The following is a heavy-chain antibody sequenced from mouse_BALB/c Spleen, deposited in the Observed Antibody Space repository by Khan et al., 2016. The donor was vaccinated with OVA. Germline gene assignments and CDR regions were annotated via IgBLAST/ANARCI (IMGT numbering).Heavy chain of an antibody. Sequence: MQLEESGPSLVKPSQTLSLTCSVTGDSITSGYWNWIRKFPGNKLEYMGCISYSGSTYYNPSLKSRISITRDTSKNQYYLQLNSMITEDTATYYCASSDYDYDGAFAYWGQGTLVTVSA. CDR2: ISYSGST. V-gene: IGHV3-8*02. D-gene: IGHD2-4*01. J-gene: IGHJ3*01. CDR1: GDSITSGY. CDR3: ASSDYDYDGAFAY.